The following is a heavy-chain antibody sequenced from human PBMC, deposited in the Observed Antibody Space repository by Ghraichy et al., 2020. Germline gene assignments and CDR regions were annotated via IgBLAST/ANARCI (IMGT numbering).Heavy chain of an antibody. CDR2: IYSGGST. CDR1: GFTVSSNY. CDR3: ARGLPWAQGHLFAGDPFDY. J-gene: IGHJ4*02. Sequence: GGSLRLSCAASGFTVSSNYMSWVRQAPGKGLEWVSVIYSGGSTYYADSVKGRFTISRDNSKNTLYLQMNSLRAEDTAVYYCARGLPWAQGHLFAGDPFDYWGQGTLVTVSS. V-gene: IGHV3-66*01. D-gene: IGHD3-3*01.